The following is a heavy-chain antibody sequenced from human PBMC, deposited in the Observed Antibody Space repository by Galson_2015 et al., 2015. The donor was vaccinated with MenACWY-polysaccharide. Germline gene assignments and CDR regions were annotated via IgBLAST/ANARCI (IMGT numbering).Heavy chain of an antibody. CDR3: ARDKAVGATHFDY. V-gene: IGHV3-7*01. Sequence: SLRLSCAAPGFTFNTYWMSWVRQAPGKEPEWVANIRQDGSEMYYVDSVKGRFTISRDNAKDSLFLQMNSLRAEDTAVYYCARDKAVGATHFDYWSRGTLVTVSS. J-gene: IGHJ4*02. D-gene: IGHD1-26*01. CDR2: IRQDGSEM. CDR1: GFTFNTYW.